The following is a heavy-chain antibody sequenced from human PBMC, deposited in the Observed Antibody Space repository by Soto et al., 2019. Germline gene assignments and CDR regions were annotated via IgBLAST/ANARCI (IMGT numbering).Heavy chain of an antibody. CDR3: ARVLYGSGFGPGDV. Sequence: PSQTLSLRCSVAGGSSGGLCGSWILQPPGKGLEWIGYIYYSGSTDYRPSLKSRVTISVDTSKNQFSLKLRSVTAADTAVYYCARVLYGSGFGPGDVWGQGTTVTVSS. CDR2: IYYSGST. V-gene: IGHV4-59*11. J-gene: IGHJ6*02. D-gene: IGHD3-3*01. CDR1: GGSSGGLC.